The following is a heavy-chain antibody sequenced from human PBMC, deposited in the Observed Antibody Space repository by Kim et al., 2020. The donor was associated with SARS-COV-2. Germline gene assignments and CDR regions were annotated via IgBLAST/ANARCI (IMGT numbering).Heavy chain of an antibody. D-gene: IGHD2-2*01. CDR3: AKPSDDIYCSSTSCYPSPGY. CDR1: GFTFSSYA. V-gene: IGHV3-23*01. Sequence: GGSLRLSCAASGFTFSSYAMSWVRQAPGKGLEWVSAISGSGGSTYYADSVKGRFTISRDNSKNTLYLQMNSLRAEDTAVYYCAKPSDDIYCSSTSCYPSPGYWGQGTLVTVSS. CDR2: ISGSGGST. J-gene: IGHJ4*02.